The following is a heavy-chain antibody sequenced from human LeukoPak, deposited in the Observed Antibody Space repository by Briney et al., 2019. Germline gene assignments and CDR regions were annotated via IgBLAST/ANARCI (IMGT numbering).Heavy chain of an antibody. J-gene: IGHJ5*02. V-gene: IGHV4-59*08. D-gene: IGHD3-10*01. Sequence: PSETLSLTCTVSGGSISSYYWSWIRQPPGKGLEWIAYIYYSGSTNYNPSLKSRVTISVDTSKNQFSLKLSSVTAADTAVYYCARLHYSWFDPWGQGTLVTVSS. CDR2: IYYSGST. CDR1: GGSISSYY. CDR3: ARLHYSWFDP.